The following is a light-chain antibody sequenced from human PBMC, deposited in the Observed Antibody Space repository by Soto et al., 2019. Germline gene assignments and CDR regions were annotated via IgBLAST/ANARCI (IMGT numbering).Light chain of an antibody. CDR1: QTIGSW. CDR3: KQYFAFPRT. J-gene: IGKJ1*01. CDR2: DAS. Sequence: DIQMTQSPSTLSASVGDRVTITCRASQTIGSWVAWYQQKPGKAPALLIYDASNLESGVPSSFSGGGSGTEFTLTINSLQPEDFATYHYKQYFAFPRTFGQGNKVEIK. V-gene: IGKV1-5*01.